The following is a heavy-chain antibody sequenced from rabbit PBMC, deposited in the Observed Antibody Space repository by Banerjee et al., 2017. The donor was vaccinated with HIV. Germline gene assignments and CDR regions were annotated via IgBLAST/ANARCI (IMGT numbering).Heavy chain of an antibody. J-gene: IGHJ4*01. CDR3: ARDLAGVIGWNFNL. Sequence: QEQLVESGGGLVQPEGSLTLTCKTSGFDFSSNAMCWVRQAPGKGLEWIACIGTGGGSTWYASWLNGRFTIAKTSSTTVTLQMTSLTAADTATYFCARDLAGVIGWNFNLWGPGTLVTVS. CDR2: IGTGGGST. CDR1: GFDFSSNA. D-gene: IGHD4-1*01. V-gene: IGHV1S47*01.